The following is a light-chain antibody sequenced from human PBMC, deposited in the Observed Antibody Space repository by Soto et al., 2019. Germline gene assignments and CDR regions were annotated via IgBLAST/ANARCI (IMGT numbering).Light chain of an antibody. Sequence: VMTQSPATLSVSPGEGVTLSCRASESVSNNLAWYQQKPGQAPRLLMYGASTRATGVPARFSGSGSGTEFTLTVSNLQSEDFAVYHCQQYHDWPWTFGQGTKVEIK. CDR1: ESVSNN. CDR2: GAS. CDR3: QQYHDWPWT. V-gene: IGKV3-15*01. J-gene: IGKJ1*01.